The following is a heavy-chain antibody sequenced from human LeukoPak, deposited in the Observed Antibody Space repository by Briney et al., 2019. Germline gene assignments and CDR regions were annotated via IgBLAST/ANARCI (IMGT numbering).Heavy chain of an antibody. V-gene: IGHV4-39*07. J-gene: IGHJ2*01. D-gene: IGHD1-26*01. CDR3: ARVRGTYSWYFDL. CDR1: GGSISSSSYY. CDR2: INHSGST. Sequence: SETLSLTCTFSGGSISSSSYYWGWIRQPPGEGLEWIGEINHSGSTNHNPSLKSRVTTSVDTSKNQFSLKLSSVTAADTAVYYCARVRGTYSWYFDLWGRGTLVTVSS.